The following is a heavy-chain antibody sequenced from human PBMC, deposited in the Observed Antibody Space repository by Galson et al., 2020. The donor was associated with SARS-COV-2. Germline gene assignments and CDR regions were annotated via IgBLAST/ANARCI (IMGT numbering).Heavy chain of an antibody. J-gene: IGHJ6*02. CDR1: GGTFNSYA. CDR2: IIPFLGIA. CDR3: ARGNLEGSGNGDYYYYGVDV. D-gene: IGHD2-8*01. Sequence: SVKVSCKASGGTFNSYAISWVRQAPGQGLEWMGGIIPFLGIANFAQKFQGRVTITADKSTSTAYMELSSLRSEDTAVYYCARGNLEGSGNGDYYYYGVDVWGQGTTVTVSS. V-gene: IGHV1-69*10.